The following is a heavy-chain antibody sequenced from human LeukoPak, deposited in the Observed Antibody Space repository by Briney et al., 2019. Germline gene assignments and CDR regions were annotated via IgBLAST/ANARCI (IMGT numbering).Heavy chain of an antibody. V-gene: IGHV4-59*01. J-gene: IGHJ4*02. CDR3: ARGTYSPDY. Sequence: SETLSLTCTVSGASISSYYWSWIRQPPGKGLEWIGYIYYTGSTSYNPSLKSRVTISVDTSKNQFSLKLSSVTAADTAVYYCARGTYSPDYWGQGTLVTVYS. D-gene: IGHD4-11*01. CDR1: GASISSYY. CDR2: IYYTGST.